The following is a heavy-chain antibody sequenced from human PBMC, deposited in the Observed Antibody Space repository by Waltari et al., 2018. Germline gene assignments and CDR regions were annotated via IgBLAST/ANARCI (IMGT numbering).Heavy chain of an antibody. CDR3: AREGDYYDSSGYLYYFDY. V-gene: IGHV3-33*01. CDR2: IWYDGINK. J-gene: IGHJ4*02. CDR1: GFTFSSYG. D-gene: IGHD3-22*01. Sequence: QVQLVESGGGVVQPGRSLRLSCAASGFTFSSYGMHWVRQAPGKGLEWVAVIWYDGINKYYADSVKGRFTISRDNSKNTLYLQMNSLRAEDTAVYYCAREGDYYDSSGYLYYFDYWGQGTLVTVSS.